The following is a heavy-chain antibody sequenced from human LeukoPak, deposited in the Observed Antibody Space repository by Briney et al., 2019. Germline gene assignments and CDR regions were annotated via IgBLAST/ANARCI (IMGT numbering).Heavy chain of an antibody. CDR1: GFTFSSYG. Sequence: GGSLRLSCSASGFTFSSYGMHWVRQAPGKGLEWVAFIWYDGSNKYYADSGKGRFTISRDNSKNPLYLQINSLRAEHTGVNYCARDMVRGVIDYWGQGTLVTVSS. D-gene: IGHD3-10*01. CDR3: ARDMVRGVIDY. V-gene: IGHV3-30*02. CDR2: IWYDGSNK. J-gene: IGHJ4*02.